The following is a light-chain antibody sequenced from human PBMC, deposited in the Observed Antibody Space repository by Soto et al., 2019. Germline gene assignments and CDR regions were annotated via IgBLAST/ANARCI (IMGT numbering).Light chain of an antibody. CDR2: EVT. CDR1: STDVGGYNY. Sequence: QSALAQPSSVSGSPGQSITISCTGTSTDVGGYNYVSWYQHHSGKAPKLLIYEVTNRPSGSSDRFSGSKSVNTASLTISGLQAEDESDYHCTSYTRDTALVFGTGTKVTVL. J-gene: IGLJ1*01. CDR3: TSYTRDTALV. V-gene: IGLV2-14*01.